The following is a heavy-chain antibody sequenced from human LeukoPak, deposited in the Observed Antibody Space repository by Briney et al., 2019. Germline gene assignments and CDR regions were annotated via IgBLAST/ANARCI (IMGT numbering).Heavy chain of an antibody. Sequence: GRSLRLSCAASGFTFDDYAMHWVRQAPGKGLGWVSGISWNSGSIGYADSVKGRFTISRDNAKNSLYLQMNSLRAEDTALYYCAKDIGDYGDYFGAFDIWGQGTMVTVSS. J-gene: IGHJ3*02. CDR3: AKDIGDYGDYFGAFDI. CDR2: ISWNSGSI. D-gene: IGHD4-17*01. CDR1: GFTFDDYA. V-gene: IGHV3-9*01.